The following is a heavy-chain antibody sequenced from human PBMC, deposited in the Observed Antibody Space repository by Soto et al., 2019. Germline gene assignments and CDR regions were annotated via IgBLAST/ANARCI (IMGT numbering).Heavy chain of an antibody. Sequence: SETLSLTCTVSGGSISSSSYYWGWIRQPPGKGLEWIGSIYYSGSTYYSPSLKSRVTISVDTSKNQFSLKLSSVTAADTAVYYCASGILVAAMNWGKGTLVTVAS. J-gene: IGHJ4*02. CDR3: ASGILVAAMN. D-gene: IGHD2-15*01. CDR2: IYYSGST. CDR1: GGSISSSSYY. V-gene: IGHV4-39*01.